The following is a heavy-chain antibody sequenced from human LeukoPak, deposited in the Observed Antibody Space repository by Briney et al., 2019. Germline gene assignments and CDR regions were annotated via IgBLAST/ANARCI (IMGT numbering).Heavy chain of an antibody. D-gene: IGHD2-2*02. J-gene: IGHJ4*02. CDR3: ARGYCTSSSCYNDY. Sequence: PGGSLRLSCAASGFIFTNYFMSWVRQAPGKGLEWVATMSFDVNNKYYADSVRGRFTISRDNSKNTLYLQMNSLGAEDTAVYSCARGYCTSSSCYNDYWGQGTLVTVSS. V-gene: IGHV3-30*03. CDR2: MSFDVNNK. CDR1: GFIFTNYF.